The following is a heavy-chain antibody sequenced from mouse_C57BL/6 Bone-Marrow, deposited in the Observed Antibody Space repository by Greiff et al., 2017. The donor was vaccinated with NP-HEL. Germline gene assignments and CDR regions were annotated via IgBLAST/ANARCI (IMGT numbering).Heavy chain of an antibody. CDR1: GFTFSSYG. CDR2: ISSGGSYT. CDR3: ARRRTYYRGFAY. Sequence: EVQLVESGGDLVKPGGSLKLSCAASGFTFSSYGMSWVRQTPDKRLEWVATISSGGSYTYYPDSVKGRFTISRDNAKNTLYLQMSSLKSEDTAMYYCARRRTYYRGFAYWGQGTLVTVSA. D-gene: IGHD2-12*01. V-gene: IGHV5-6*01. J-gene: IGHJ3*01.